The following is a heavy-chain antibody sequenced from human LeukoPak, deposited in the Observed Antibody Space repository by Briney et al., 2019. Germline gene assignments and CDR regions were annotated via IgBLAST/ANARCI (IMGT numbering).Heavy chain of an antibody. CDR1: GFTFSSYA. J-gene: IGHJ4*02. CDR2: ISGSGGST. V-gene: IGHV3-23*01. CDR3: AHYGGNPPRDY. Sequence: GGSLRLSCAGSGFTFSSYAMSWVRQAPGKGLEWVSAISGSGGSTYYADSVKGRFTISRDNSKNTLYLQMNSLRAEDTAVYYCAHYGGNPPRDYWGQGTLVTVSS. D-gene: IGHD4-17*01.